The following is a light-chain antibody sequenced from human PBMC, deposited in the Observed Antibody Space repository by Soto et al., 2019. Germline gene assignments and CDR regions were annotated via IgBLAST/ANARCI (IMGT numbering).Light chain of an antibody. Sequence: EIVLTQSPGTLSLSPGDRATLSCRASQSVSSSDFAWYQQKAAQAPRRLIYGAYSRATGIPDRFSGSGSGTDFTLSISRLAPEDCAVYYCQQYGSSPLYTFGQGTKFEI. CDR3: QQYGSSPLYT. V-gene: IGKV3-20*01. J-gene: IGKJ2*01. CDR2: GAY. CDR1: QSVSSSD.